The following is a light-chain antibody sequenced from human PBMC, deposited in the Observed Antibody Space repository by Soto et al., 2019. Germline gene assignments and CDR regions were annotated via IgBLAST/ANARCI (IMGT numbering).Light chain of an antibody. CDR1: QSLAGSY. CDR3: QQYESSPPSYT. CDR2: GSS. V-gene: IGKV3-20*01. Sequence: EIVLTQSPGTLSLSPGERATLSCRASQSLAGSYLAWYQKKPGQAPMLLIYGSSSTATGIPDRFSGSGSGTDFTLTISRLEPEDFAVYYCQQYESSPPSYTFGQGTKLESK. J-gene: IGKJ2*01.